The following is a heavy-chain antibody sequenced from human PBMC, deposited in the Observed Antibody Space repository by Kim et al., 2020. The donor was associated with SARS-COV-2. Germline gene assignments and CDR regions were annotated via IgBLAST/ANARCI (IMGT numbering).Heavy chain of an antibody. Sequence: DSLKGRFNNSRDNATNSLYLQTNRLRPEDTAVYYCARDQGGTSIVGAFDYWGQGTLVTVSS. CDR3: ARDQGGTSIVGAFDY. J-gene: IGHJ4*02. V-gene: IGHV3-48*01. D-gene: IGHD1-26*01.